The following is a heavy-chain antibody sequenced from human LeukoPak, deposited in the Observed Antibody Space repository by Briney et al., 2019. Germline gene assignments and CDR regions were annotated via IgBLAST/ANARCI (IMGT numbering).Heavy chain of an antibody. CDR1: GFTFSSYW. CDR2: INSDGSGT. J-gene: IGHJ6*04. CDR3: AREGEYDYVWGSYRKDYYYYGMDV. D-gene: IGHD3-16*02. V-gene: IGHV3-74*01. Sequence: GGSLRLSCAASGFTFSSYWMHWVRQAPGKGLVWVSRINSDGSGTSYADSVKGRFTISRDNAKNTLYLQMNSLRAEDTAVYYCAREGEYDYVWGSYRKDYYYYGMDVWGKGTTVTVSS.